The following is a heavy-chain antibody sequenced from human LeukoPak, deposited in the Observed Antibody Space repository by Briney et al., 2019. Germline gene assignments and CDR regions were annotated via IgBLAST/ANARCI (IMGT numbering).Heavy chain of an antibody. CDR3: ARAQSGPDPFDY. V-gene: IGHV3-74*01. CDR1: GFTSSSYW. CDR2: INSDGRST. Sequence: GGSLRLSCAAFGFTSSSYWMHWVRQAPGKGLVWVSRINSDGRSTIYADSVKGRFTISRDNAKNTLYLQMNSLGAEDTAVYYCARAQSGPDPFDYWGQGTLVTVSS. J-gene: IGHJ4*02.